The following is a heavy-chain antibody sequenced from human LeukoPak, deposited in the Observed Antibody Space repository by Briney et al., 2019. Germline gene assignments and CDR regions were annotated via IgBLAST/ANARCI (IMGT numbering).Heavy chain of an antibody. Sequence: ESLKISCKGSGYSFTSYWIGWVRQMPGKRLEWMGGIFPGDSGTSYSPSFQGQVTISADKSISTAYLQWSSLKASDTAMYSCARHPGGNYGDSYAFDIWGQGTMVTVSS. J-gene: IGHJ3*02. D-gene: IGHD4-17*01. CDR1: GYSFTSYW. CDR2: IFPGDSGT. CDR3: ARHPGGNYGDSYAFDI. V-gene: IGHV5-51*01.